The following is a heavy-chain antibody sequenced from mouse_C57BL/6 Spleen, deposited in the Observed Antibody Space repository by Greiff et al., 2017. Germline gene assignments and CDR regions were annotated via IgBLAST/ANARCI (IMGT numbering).Heavy chain of an antibody. CDR2: IYPGDGDT. CDR3: ARRGGNYYFDF. CDR1: GYAFSSSW. D-gene: IGHD2-1*01. V-gene: IGHV1-82*01. J-gene: IGHJ2*01. Sequence: QVQLQQSGPELVKPGASVKISCKASGYAFSSSWMNWVKQRPGKGLEWIGRIYPGDGDTNYNGKFKGKATLTADKSSSTAYMQLSSLTSEDSAVYFCARRGGNYYFDFWGPGTTLTVSS.